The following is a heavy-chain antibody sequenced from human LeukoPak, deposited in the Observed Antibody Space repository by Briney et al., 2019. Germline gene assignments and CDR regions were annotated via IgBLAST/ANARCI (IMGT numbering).Heavy chain of an antibody. CDR2: ISSGSDTI. V-gene: IGHV3-48*01. CDR1: GFSLIAYS. CDR3: VRGTGYSAYDYDFDY. D-gene: IGHD5-12*01. Sequence: GGSLRLSCAASGFSLIAYSMNWVRQTPGKGLEWVSYISSGSDTIYNADSVKGRFTISRDNGKNSLYLQMNSLRAGDTAVYYCVRGTGYSAYDYDFDYWGRGTLVTVSS. J-gene: IGHJ4*02.